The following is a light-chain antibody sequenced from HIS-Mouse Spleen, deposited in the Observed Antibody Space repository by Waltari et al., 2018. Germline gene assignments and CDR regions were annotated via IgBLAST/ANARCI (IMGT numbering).Light chain of an antibody. CDR1: QGISSY. Sequence: AIRMTQSPSSLSASTGDRVTITCRASQGISSYLAWYQQKPGKAPKLLIYAASTLQRGVPSRFIGSGSGTDFTLTISCLQSEDFATYYCQQYYSYSLTFGPGTKVDIK. CDR3: QQYYSYSLT. V-gene: IGKV1-8*01. CDR2: AAS. J-gene: IGKJ3*01.